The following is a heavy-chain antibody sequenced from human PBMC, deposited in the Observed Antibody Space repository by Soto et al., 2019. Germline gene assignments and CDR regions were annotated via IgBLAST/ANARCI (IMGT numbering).Heavy chain of an antibody. V-gene: IGHV3-23*01. D-gene: IGHD2-2*02. CDR3: AKPLGYCSSTSCYTFGY. CDR2: ISGSGGST. Sequence: GGSLRLSCAASGFTFSSYAMSWVRQAPGKGLEWVSAISGSGGSTYYADSVKGRFTISRDNSKNTLYLQMNSLRAEDTAVYYCAKPLGYCSSTSCYTFGYWGQGTLVTVSS. J-gene: IGHJ4*02. CDR1: GFTFSSYA.